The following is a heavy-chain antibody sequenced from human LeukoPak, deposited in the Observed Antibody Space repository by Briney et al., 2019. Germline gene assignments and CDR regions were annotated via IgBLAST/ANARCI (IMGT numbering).Heavy chain of an antibody. Sequence: GGSLRLSCAASGFTFSSYSMNWVRQAPGKGLEWVSSISSSSSYIYYADSVKGRFTISRDNAKNPLYLQMNSLRAEDTAVYYCARDRFGRLLTGYFYYFDYWGQGTLVTVSS. V-gene: IGHV3-21*01. CDR2: ISSSSSYI. J-gene: IGHJ4*02. CDR3: ARDRFGRLLTGYFYYFDY. D-gene: IGHD3-9*01. CDR1: GFTFSSYS.